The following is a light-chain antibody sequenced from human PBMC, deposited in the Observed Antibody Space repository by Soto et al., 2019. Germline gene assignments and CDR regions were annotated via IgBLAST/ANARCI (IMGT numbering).Light chain of an antibody. J-gene: IGLJ3*02. Sequence: NFMLTQPHSVSESPGKTVTISCTGSSGSIASNYVQWYQQRPGSAPTTVIYEDNQKPSGVPDRFSGSIDSSSNSASLTVSGLKTEDEAAYYCQSYDSSNRGVFGGGTKVTVL. CDR2: EDN. CDR1: SGSIASNY. CDR3: QSYDSSNRGV. V-gene: IGLV6-57*02.